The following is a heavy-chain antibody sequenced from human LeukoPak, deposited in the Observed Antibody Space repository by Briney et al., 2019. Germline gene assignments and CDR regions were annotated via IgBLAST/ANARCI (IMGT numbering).Heavy chain of an antibody. J-gene: IGHJ4*02. V-gene: IGHV3-11*05. CDR3: ARDLIHRSGEADY. CDR2: ISSSGSST. CDR1: GFTFSDFY. D-gene: IGHD3-22*01. Sequence: GGPLRLSCAASGFTFSDFYMSWIRQAPGKGLEWISYISSSGSSTDYADSVKGRFTISRDNAKNSLYLQMNSLRAEDTAVYYCARDLIHRSGEADYWGQGTLVTVSS.